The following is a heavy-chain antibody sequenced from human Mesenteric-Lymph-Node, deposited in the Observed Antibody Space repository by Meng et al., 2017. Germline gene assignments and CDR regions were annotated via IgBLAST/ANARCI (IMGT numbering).Heavy chain of an antibody. D-gene: IGHD3-16*01. CDR3: ARGDSWGLAFDP. CDR2: ISAYSGTT. Sequence: ASVKVSCKASGYTFTSYGISWVRQAPGQGLEWMGWISAYSGTTNYAQKVQGRVTMTLDTSTSTAYMELRSLISDDTAVYYCARGDSWGLAFDPWGQGTLVTVSS. J-gene: IGHJ5*02. V-gene: IGHV1-18*01. CDR1: GYTFTSYG.